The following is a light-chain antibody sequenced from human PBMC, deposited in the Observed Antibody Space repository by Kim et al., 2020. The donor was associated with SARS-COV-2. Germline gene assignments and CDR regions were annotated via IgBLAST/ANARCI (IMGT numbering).Light chain of an antibody. J-gene: IGLJ2*01. CDR3: QSYDSSTPHVV. CDR2: EDN. V-gene: IGLV6-57*03. CDR1: SGNIATNY. Sequence: ITTSCPRSSGNIATNYVQWYQQRPGSAPTTVIFEDNQRPSGVPDRFSGSIDSSSNSASLSISGLKIEDEADYYCQSYDSSTPHVVFGGGTQLTVL.